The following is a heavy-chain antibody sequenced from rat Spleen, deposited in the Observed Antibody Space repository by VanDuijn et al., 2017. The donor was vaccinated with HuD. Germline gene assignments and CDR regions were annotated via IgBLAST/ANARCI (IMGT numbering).Heavy chain of an antibody. CDR1: GHSITSYY. Sequence: EVQLQESGPGLVEPSQSFSLSCSVTGHSITSYYWGWIRQFPGNEMEWIGHISRSGTTSYNPSLKSRISITRDTSKNQFFLQLISATTEDTATYYCARPANYGGGYYDGSYYQNWFAYWGQGTLVTVSS. CDR2: ISRSGTT. V-gene: IGHV3-1*01. CDR3: ARPANYGGGYYDGSYYQNWFAY. D-gene: IGHD1-12*02. J-gene: IGHJ3*01.